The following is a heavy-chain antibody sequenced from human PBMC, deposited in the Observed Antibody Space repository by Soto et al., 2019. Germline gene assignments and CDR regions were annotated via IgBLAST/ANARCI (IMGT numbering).Heavy chain of an antibody. CDR1: GFTFSSYA. V-gene: IGHV3-23*01. CDR2: ISGSGGST. D-gene: IGHD6-13*01. J-gene: IGHJ6*02. CDR3: AKRHAPSSWYVHYGMDV. Sequence: LRLSCAASGFTFSSYAMSWVRQAPGKGLEWVSAISGSGGSTYYADSVKGRFTISRDNSKNTLYLQMNSLRAEDTAVYYCAKRHAPSSWYVHYGMDVWGQGTTVTVSS.